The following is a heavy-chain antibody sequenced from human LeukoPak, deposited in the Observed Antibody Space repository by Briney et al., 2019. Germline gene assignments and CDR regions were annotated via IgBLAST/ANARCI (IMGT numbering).Heavy chain of an antibody. CDR2: IYYSGST. V-gene: IGHV4-59*01. D-gene: IGHD6-19*01. CDR3: AREHSSGGAFDI. CDR1: GGSINSYY. J-gene: IGHJ3*02. Sequence: SETLSLTCTVSGGSINSYYWSWIRQPPGKGLEWIGYIYYSGSTNYNPSLKSRVTISVDTSKNQFSLKLSSVTAADTAVYYCAREHSSGGAFDIWGQGTMVTVSS.